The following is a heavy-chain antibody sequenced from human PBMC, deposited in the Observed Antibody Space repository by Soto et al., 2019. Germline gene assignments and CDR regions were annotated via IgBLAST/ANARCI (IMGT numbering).Heavy chain of an antibody. D-gene: IGHD3-10*01. J-gene: IGHJ4*02. Sequence: QVQLVQSGAEVKKPGASVKVSCKASGYTFTSYGISWVRQAPGQGLEWMGWISANNGNTNYAQKLHGRVTLTTDTSTSTAYMELTTLRSDDPAIYYCARDLGLGERQIHYWGQGTLGTVSS. CDR3: ARDLGLGERQIHY. CDR1: GYTFTSYG. V-gene: IGHV1-18*01. CDR2: ISANNGNT.